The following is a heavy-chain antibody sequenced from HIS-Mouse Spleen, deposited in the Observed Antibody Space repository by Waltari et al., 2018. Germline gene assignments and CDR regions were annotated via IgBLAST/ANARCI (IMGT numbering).Heavy chain of an antibody. Sequence: QLQLQESGPGLVKPSETLSLTRTVSGGPIRSSSYSLGWIRQPPGKGLEWIGSIYYSGSTYYNPSLKSRVTISVDTSKNQFSLKLSSVTAADTAVYYCAREIPYSSSWYDWYFDLWGRGTLVTVSS. V-gene: IGHV4-39*07. J-gene: IGHJ2*01. CDR3: AREIPYSSSWYDWYFDL. CDR2: IYYSGST. CDR1: GGPIRSSSYS. D-gene: IGHD6-13*01.